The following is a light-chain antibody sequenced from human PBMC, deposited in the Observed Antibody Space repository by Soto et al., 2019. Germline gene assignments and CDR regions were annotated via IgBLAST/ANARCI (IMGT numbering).Light chain of an antibody. V-gene: IGLV2-14*01. CDR2: EVS. Sequence: QSGLTQPASVSGSPGQSITISCTGTSSDVGGYNYISWYQQHPGKAPKLMIYEVSNRPSGVSNRFSGSKSGNTASLTISGLQAEDEADYYCSSYTSSSTYVFGTGTKVTVX. CDR3: SSYTSSSTYV. J-gene: IGLJ1*01. CDR1: SSDVGGYNY.